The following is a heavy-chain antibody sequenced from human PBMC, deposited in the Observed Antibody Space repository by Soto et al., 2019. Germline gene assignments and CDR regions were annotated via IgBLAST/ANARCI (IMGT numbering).Heavy chain of an antibody. J-gene: IGHJ6*02. V-gene: IGHV3-30*18. Sequence: SGGSLRLSCAASGFTFSSYCMHWVRQAPGKGLEWVAVISYDGSNKYYADSVKGRFTISRDNSKNTLYLQMNSLRAEDTAVYYSAKDRTAREYYYYGMDVWGQGTTVTVSS. CDR2: ISYDGSNK. CDR1: GFTFSSYC. D-gene: IGHD6-6*01. CDR3: AKDRTAREYYYYGMDV.